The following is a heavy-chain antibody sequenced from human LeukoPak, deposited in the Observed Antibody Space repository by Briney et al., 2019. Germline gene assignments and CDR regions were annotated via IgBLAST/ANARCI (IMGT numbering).Heavy chain of an antibody. D-gene: IGHD1-14*01. CDR1: GRSISSYY. CDR2: IYYNGST. Sequence: SETLSLTCTVSGRSISSYYWRWVRQPPGKGLEWIGYIYYNGSTTYNPSLKSRVIISVATSKNQFSRKLSSVTAADTAVYYCARAGRWFDPWRERTLVTVSS. V-gene: IGHV4-59*01. CDR3: ARAGRWFDP. J-gene: IGHJ5*02.